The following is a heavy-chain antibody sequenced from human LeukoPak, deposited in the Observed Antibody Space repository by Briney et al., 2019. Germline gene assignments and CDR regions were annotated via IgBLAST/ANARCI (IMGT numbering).Heavy chain of an antibody. CDR1: GGSISSGDYY. D-gene: IGHD3-16*01. J-gene: IGHJ4*02. CDR3: AREWGSYFDY. V-gene: IGHV4-61*08. CDR2: IYYSGST. Sequence: SETLSLTCTVSGGSISSGDYYWSWIRQPPGKGLEWIGYIYYSGSTNYNPSLKSRVTISVDTSKNQFSLKLSSVTAADTAVYYCAREWGSYFDYWGQGTLVTVSS.